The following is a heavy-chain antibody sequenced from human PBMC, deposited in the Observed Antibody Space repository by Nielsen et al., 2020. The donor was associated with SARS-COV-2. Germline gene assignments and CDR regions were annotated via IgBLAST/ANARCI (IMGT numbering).Heavy chain of an antibody. V-gene: IGHV3-23*01. CDR2: FSGDSAGST. CDR1: GFTFSAYA. D-gene: IGHD4-17*01. CDR3: AKLADYGDYGEVDY. J-gene: IGHJ4*02. Sequence: GESLKISCSASGFTFSAYAMIWVRQAAGKGLEWVSAFSGDSAGSTYYAESVKGRFTISRDNSKNTLYLQMNSLRAEDTALYYCAKLADYGDYGEVDYWGQGTLVTVSS.